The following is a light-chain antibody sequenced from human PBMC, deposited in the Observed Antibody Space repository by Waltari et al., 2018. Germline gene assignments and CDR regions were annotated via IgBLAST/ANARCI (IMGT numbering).Light chain of an antibody. CDR1: QTIDNY. Sequence: DIQMTQSPSSLSASVGDRVTITCRASQTIDNYLNWYQQKTGKAPKVLIHSASTLQTGVPSRFSGRRSGTDFTLTISSLQPEDFATYYCQQSKTIPFTFGQGTKLEIK. CDR2: SAS. J-gene: IGKJ2*01. V-gene: IGKV1-39*01. CDR3: QQSKTIPFT.